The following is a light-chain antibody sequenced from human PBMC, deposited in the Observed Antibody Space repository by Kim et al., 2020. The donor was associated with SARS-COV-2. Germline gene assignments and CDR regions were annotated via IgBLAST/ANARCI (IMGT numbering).Light chain of an antibody. CDR1: SLRTYY. CDR2: GKN. V-gene: IGLV3-19*01. J-gene: IGLJ3*02. Sequence: SSELTQDPAVSVAWGQTVTITCQGDSLRTYYASWYQQKPGQAPVLVTFGKNNRPSGIPDRFSGSSSGNTASLTITGAQAEDEADYYCDSRDSSGNPVFGGGTKVTVL. CDR3: DSRDSSGNPV.